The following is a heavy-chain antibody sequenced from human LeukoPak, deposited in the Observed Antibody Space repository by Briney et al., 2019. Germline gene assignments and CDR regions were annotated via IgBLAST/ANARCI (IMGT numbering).Heavy chain of an antibody. Sequence: EASVKVSCKASRYTFTDYYIHWVRQAPGQGLEWMGWINRNSGGTNYAQKFQGRVTMTRDTSISTAYMELSRLRSDDTAVYYCARGRNTVTTPFDYWGQGTLVTVSS. D-gene: IGHD4-17*01. CDR3: ARGRNTVTTPFDY. J-gene: IGHJ4*02. V-gene: IGHV1-2*02. CDR1: RYTFTDYY. CDR2: INRNSGGT.